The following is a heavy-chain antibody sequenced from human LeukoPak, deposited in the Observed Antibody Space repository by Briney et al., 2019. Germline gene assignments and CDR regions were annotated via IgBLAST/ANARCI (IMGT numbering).Heavy chain of an antibody. V-gene: IGHV3-74*01. CDR1: GFTFDDYA. Sequence: GGSLRLSCAASGFTFDDYAMHWVRQAPGKGLKWVSGINTDGSSTNYADSVKGRFTISRDNAKNTVYLQMNSLRAKDTAVYYCANGAFRLYYIDVWGKGTTVTVSS. CDR2: INTDGSST. J-gene: IGHJ6*03. D-gene: IGHD3-16*01. CDR3: ANGAFRLYYIDV.